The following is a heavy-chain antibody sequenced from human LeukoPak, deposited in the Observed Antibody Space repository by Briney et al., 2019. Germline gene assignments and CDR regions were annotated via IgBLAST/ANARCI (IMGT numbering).Heavy chain of an antibody. J-gene: IGHJ6*03. CDR2: ISWNSGSI. Sequence: GRSLRLSCTASGFTFDDYAMHWVRQVPGKSPESLATISWNSGSIGYADYVKGRFTISRDNPGNSVFLLMNDLRPDDTAMYFCAKDTTMALAYYYMDVWGKGTRVIVSS. V-gene: IGHV3-9*01. CDR3: AKDTTMALAYYYMDV. CDR1: GFTFDDYA. D-gene: IGHD1-1*01.